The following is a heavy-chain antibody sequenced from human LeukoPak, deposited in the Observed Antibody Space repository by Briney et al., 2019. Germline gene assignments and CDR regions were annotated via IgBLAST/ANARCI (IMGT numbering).Heavy chain of an antibody. V-gene: IGHV3-23*01. CDR2: IGDIGGSSENRT. CDR1: GFSFSNYA. D-gene: IGHD3-3*01. J-gene: IGHJ6*03. Sequence: GGSLRLSCGASGFSFSNYAMSWVRQSPGKGLEWVSTIGDIGGSSENRTYYADSMEGRFTISRDNSRKTVYLQMNSLRAEDTAVYNCAKNAIFGVVTVWHYMDVWGKGTTVTVSS. CDR3: AKNAIFGVVTVWHYMDV.